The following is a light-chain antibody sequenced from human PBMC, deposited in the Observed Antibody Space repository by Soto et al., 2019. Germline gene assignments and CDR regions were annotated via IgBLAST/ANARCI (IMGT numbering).Light chain of an antibody. CDR3: QQYGSSLT. Sequence: EVVLTQSPGTLSLFQGERATVSCRASQSVSRSYLAWYPQKPGQAPRLLIYGASSRATGIPDRFSGSGSGTDFTLTIRRLEPEDFAVDYCQQYGSSLTFCQATRLEIK. J-gene: IGKJ5*01. CDR1: QSVSRSY. CDR2: GAS. V-gene: IGKV3-20*01.